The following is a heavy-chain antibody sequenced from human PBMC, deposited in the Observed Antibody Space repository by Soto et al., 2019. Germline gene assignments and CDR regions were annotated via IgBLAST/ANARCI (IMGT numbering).Heavy chain of an antibody. J-gene: IGHJ4*02. CDR2: IIPIFGTA. Sequence: SVKVSWKASGGAFSSYAISWVRQAPGQGLEWMGGIIPIFGTANYAQKFQGRVTITADKSTSTAYMELSSLRSEDTAVYYCARDRLPHYYDSSGHGFDYWGQGTLVTV. V-gene: IGHV1-69*06. D-gene: IGHD3-22*01. CDR3: ARDRLPHYYDSSGHGFDY. CDR1: GGAFSSYA.